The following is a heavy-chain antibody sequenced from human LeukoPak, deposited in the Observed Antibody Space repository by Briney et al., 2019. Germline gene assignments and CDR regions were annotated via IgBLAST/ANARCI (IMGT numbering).Heavy chain of an antibody. CDR2: IRYDGSNK. CDR3: AKDPYGSGSPEGYYYYYYMDV. D-gene: IGHD3-10*01. J-gene: IGHJ6*03. CDR1: GFTFSSYS. V-gene: IGHV3-30*02. Sequence: GGSLRLSCAASGFTFSSYSMHWVRQAPGKGLEWVAVIRYDGSNKYYVDSVKGRFTISRDNSKNSLFLQMNSLRAEDTAVYYCAKDPYGSGSPEGYYYYYYMDVWGKGTTVTVSS.